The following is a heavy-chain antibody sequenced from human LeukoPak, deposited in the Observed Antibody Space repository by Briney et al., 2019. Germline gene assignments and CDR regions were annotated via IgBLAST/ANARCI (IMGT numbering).Heavy chain of an antibody. CDR3: AKVSWVASTDAVR. V-gene: IGHV3-23*01. CDR2: IIVDGET. Sequence: GGSLRPSCAALGSSLTSFAMGWVRQGPARGLEWVSSIIVDGETFYADSVKSRFTLSSDSSRTTVYFQLNNLRVEHTPIYNCAKVSWVASTDAVRWGQGTLGTVSS. J-gene: IGHJ4*02. D-gene: IGHD3-16*01. CDR1: GSSLTSFA.